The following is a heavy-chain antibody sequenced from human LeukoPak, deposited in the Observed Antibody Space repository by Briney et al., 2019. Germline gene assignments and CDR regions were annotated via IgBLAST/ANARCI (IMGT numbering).Heavy chain of an antibody. J-gene: IGHJ4*02. CDR2: IYPGDSDT. CDR1: GYSFTNYW. V-gene: IGHV5-51*01. D-gene: IGHD3-22*01. Sequence: GESLKIPCKGSGYSFTNYWIGWVRQMPGKGLEWMGIIYPGDSDTRYSPSFQGQVTISADKSIGTAYLQWGSLKASDTAMYYCARRADSSAYYTYWGQGTLVTVFS. CDR3: ARRADSSAYYTY.